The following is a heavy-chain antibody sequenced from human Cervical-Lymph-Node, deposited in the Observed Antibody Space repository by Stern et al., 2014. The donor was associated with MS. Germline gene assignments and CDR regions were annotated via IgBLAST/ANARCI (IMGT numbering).Heavy chain of an antibody. V-gene: IGHV1-46*03. CDR1: GYTFINYY. CDR3: ARPSTGGYTYGGNFDY. Sequence: QDQLVQSGAEVKKPGASVKVSCEASGYTFINYYIHWVRQAPGQGLEWMGVISPSGSTANYAQKFQGRVTMTRDTSTSTVYMELSSLRSEDTAVYYCARPSTGGYTYGGNFDYWGQGALVTVSS. D-gene: IGHD5-18*01. J-gene: IGHJ4*02. CDR2: ISPSGSTA.